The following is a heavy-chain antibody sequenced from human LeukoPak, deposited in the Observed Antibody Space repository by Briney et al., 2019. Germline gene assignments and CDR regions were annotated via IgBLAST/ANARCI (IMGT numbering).Heavy chain of an antibody. CDR1: GGSMSSHY. J-gene: IGHJ3*02. V-gene: IGHV4-59*11. Sequence: SETLSLTCSVSGGSMSSHYWSWIRQPPGKGLEWIGYIYYSGKTYYNPSLQSRVTISVDTSKNHFSLKLTSVTAADTAVYSCARLLDNDSSGYPDTFDMWGRGTMVTVSS. CDR2: IYYSGKT. D-gene: IGHD3-22*01. CDR3: ARLLDNDSSGYPDTFDM.